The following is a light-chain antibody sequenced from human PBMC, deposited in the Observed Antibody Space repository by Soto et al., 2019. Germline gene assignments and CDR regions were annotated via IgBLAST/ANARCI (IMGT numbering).Light chain of an antibody. CDR2: GAS. V-gene: IGKV3-20*01. CDR3: QQYVNSPRT. J-gene: IGKJ1*01. Sequence: EVVLTQSPDTLSLSPGETATLSCRASQSLRPTYVAWYQQKPGQAPRLLIYGASFRATDIPNRFSGRGSGTDFTLSISRLEPEDFEVYYCQQYVNSPRTFGQGTKVDIX. CDR1: QSLRPTY.